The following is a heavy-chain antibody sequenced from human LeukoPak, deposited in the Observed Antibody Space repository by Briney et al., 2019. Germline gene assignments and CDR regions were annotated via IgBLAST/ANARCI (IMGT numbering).Heavy chain of an antibody. V-gene: IGHV4-39*01. CDR3: AEHNDYGDN. CDR2: IYYSGST. CDR1: DGSISSNSYY. J-gene: IGHJ4*02. D-gene: IGHD4-17*01. Sequence: SETLSLTCTVSDGSISSNSYYWGWIRQPPGKGLEWIANIYYSGSTYYNPSLKSRVTISVDTSKNQFSLKLSSVTAADTAVYYCAEHNDYGDNWGQGTLVTVSS.